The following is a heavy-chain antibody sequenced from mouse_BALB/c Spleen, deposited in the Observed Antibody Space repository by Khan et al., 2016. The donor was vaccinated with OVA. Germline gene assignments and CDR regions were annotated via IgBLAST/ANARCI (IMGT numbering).Heavy chain of an antibody. V-gene: IGHV3-2*02. Sequence: EVQLQESGPSLVKPSQSLSLTCTVTGYSITSDYAWNWIRQFPGNKLEWMGFISYSGNTNYNPSLKSRISITRDTSKNQFFLQLNSVSTEDTATYYCARGYRGDFNYWGQGNTLTVSS. J-gene: IGHJ2*01. D-gene: IGHD2-14*01. CDR3: ARGYRGDFNY. CDR2: ISYSGNT. CDR1: GYSITSDYA.